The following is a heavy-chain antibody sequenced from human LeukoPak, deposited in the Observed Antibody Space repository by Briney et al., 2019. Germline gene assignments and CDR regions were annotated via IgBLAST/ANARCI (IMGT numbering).Heavy chain of an antibody. CDR1: GYTFTSYY. V-gene: IGHV1-46*01. D-gene: IGHD3-16*02. CDR2: INPSGGST. CDR3: ARDYLGEGLFGFDP. Sequence: ASVTVSFKASGYTFTSYYMHWVRQAPGQGLEWMGIINPSGGSTSYAQKFQGRVTMTRDTSTSTVYMELSSLRSEDTTVYYCARDYLGEGLFGFDPWGQGTLVTVSS. J-gene: IGHJ5*02.